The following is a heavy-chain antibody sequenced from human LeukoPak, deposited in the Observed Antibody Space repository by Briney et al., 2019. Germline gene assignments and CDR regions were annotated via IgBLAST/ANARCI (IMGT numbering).Heavy chain of an antibody. Sequence: GGSLRLSCVASGFTFSACGMHWVRQAPGKGLEWVAVISYDGSNKYYADSVKGRFTISRDNSKNTLYLQMNSLRAEDTAVYYCANNLGSGSYYWGQGTLVTVSS. CDR2: ISYDGSNK. J-gene: IGHJ4*02. CDR3: ANNLGSGSYY. D-gene: IGHD1-26*01. V-gene: IGHV3-30*18. CDR1: GFTFSACG.